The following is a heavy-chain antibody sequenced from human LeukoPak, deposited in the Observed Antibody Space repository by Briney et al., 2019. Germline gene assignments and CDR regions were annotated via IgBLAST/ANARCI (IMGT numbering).Heavy chain of an antibody. CDR1: GSSITSVSHY. V-gene: IGHV4-39*01. D-gene: IGHD3-16*01. CDR3: ARRWGNFVGVTYEY. J-gene: IGHJ4*02. Sequence: PSETLSLTCTISGSSITSVSHYWGWIRQPPGKGLEWIGDIYYTGSTYYSPSLRSRVTMSVHTSENQFSLRLNSVTAVDTAVYYCARRWGNFVGVTYEYWGQGTLVTVSS. CDR2: IYYTGST.